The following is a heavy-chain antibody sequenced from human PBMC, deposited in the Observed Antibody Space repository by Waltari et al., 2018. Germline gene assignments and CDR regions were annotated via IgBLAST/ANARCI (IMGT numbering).Heavy chain of an antibody. Sequence: QVRLQESCPGLVKPSETLSLTCTVSAASISSYYWSWIRQPPGKGLEWIAYIYFSGSTAYNPSLKSRVAISGDTSKKQFSLRLSSVTAADTAVYYCARGDTSNWFASYFDFWGQGILVSVSS. D-gene: IGHD3-10*01. CDR1: AASISSYY. J-gene: IGHJ4*02. CDR2: IYFSGST. V-gene: IGHV4-59*01. CDR3: ARGDTSNWFASYFDF.